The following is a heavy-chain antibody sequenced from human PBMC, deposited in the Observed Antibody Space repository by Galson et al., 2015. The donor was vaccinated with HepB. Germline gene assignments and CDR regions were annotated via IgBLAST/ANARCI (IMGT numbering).Heavy chain of an antibody. CDR1: GFTFSRYG. V-gene: IGHV3-30*03. CDR2: ISYDGSNK. CDR3: AALSDSSSSRPHDY. Sequence: SLRLSCAASGFTFSRYGMHWVRQAPGKGLEWVAVISYDGSNKYYADSVKSRFTISRDNSKNTLYLQMNSLRAEDTAVYYCAALSDSSSSRPHDYWGQGTLVTVSS. J-gene: IGHJ4*02. D-gene: IGHD6-6*01.